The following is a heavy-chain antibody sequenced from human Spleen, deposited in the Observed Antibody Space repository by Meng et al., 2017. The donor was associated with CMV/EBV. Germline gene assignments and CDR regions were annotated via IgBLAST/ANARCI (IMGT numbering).Heavy chain of an antibody. Sequence: SCYTLPNFSISWVRQAPGQGLEWIGWISGYNGNVKYAQEFQGRVTMTADTSTSIAYMEVRRLRSDDTAVYYCARDSPAVAFNRWLDPWGQETLVTVSS. J-gene: IGHJ5*02. CDR2: ISGYNGNV. CDR1: CYTLPNFS. CDR3: ARDSPAVAFNRWLDP. D-gene: IGHD6-19*01. V-gene: IGHV1-18*01.